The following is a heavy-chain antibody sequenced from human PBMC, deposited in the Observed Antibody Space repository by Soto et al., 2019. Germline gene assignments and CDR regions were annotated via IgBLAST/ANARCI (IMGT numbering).Heavy chain of an antibody. CDR3: ATSLVRGVIKFDY. D-gene: IGHD3-10*01. Sequence: ASVKVACKVSGYTITELSMHWVRQDPGKGLEWMGGFDPEDGETIYAQKFQGRVTMTEDTSTDTAYMELSSLRSEDTAVYYCATSLVRGVIKFDYWGQGTLVTVSS. J-gene: IGHJ4*02. CDR1: GYTITELS. CDR2: FDPEDGET. V-gene: IGHV1-24*01.